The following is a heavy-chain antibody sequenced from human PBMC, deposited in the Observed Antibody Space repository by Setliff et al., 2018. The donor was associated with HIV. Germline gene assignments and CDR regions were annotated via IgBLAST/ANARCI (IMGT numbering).Heavy chain of an antibody. Sequence: PGGSLRLSCAASGIIFSNYGMHWVRQAPGKGLEWVAYVRFDGNDKYYRDSVKGRFTISRDNHKKTLSLQMNSLRGDDTAVYYCAREELYSSGWIRGGFDYWGQGTLVTVS. V-gene: IGHV3-30*02. CDR1: GIIFSNYG. CDR3: AREELYSSGWIRGGFDY. J-gene: IGHJ4*02. CDR2: VRFDGNDK. D-gene: IGHD6-19*01.